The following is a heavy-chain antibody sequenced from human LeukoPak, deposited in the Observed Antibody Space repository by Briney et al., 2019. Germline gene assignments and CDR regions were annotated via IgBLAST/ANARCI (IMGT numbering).Heavy chain of an antibody. J-gene: IGHJ4*02. V-gene: IGHV3-48*01. CDR1: GFTFSTYA. Sequence: PGGSLRLSCAASGFTFSTYAMSWVRQAPGKGLEWVSYISSSSSTIYYADSVKGRFTISRDNAKNSLYLQMNSLRAEDTAVYYCARSLGSNWGQGTLVTVSS. CDR3: ARSLGSN. CDR2: ISSSSSTI. D-gene: IGHD1-26*01.